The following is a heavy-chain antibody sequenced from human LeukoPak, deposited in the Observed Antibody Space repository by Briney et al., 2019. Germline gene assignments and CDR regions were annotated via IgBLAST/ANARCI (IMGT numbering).Heavy chain of an antibody. Sequence: GASVKVSCRASGYTFTSHGISWVRQAPGQGLEWMGWISPYNGNTNYAQNLQGRGTMTKDTSTSTVYMELRSLRSDDTAVYYCARAGGWAVRGYYYRMDVWGQGTTVTVSS. CDR1: GYTFTSHG. D-gene: IGHD1-26*01. J-gene: IGHJ6*02. CDR3: ARAGGWAVRGYYYRMDV. V-gene: IGHV1-18*01. CDR2: ISPYNGNT.